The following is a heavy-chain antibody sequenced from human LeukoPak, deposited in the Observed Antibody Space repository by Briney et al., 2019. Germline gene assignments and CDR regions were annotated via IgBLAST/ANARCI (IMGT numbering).Heavy chain of an antibody. CDR3: ARVRSERITIFGVVIIEDAFDI. J-gene: IGHJ3*02. Sequence: PSQTLSLTCTVSGGSISSGSYYWSWIRQPAGKGLEWIGRIYTSGSTNYNPSLKSRVTISVDTSKNQFSLKLSSVTAAGTAVYYCARVRSERITIFGVVIIEDAFDIWGQGTMVTVSS. CDR1: GGSISSGSYY. D-gene: IGHD3-3*01. V-gene: IGHV4-61*02. CDR2: IYTSGST.